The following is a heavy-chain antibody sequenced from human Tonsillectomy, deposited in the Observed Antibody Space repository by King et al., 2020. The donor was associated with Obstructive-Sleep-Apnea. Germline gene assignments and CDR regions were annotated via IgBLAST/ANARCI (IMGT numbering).Heavy chain of an antibody. J-gene: IGHJ3*02. D-gene: IGHD2-2*01. CDR3: ARVSMGGCSSTSCGAFDI. CDR1: GFTFSNYA. V-gene: IGHV3-33*01. CDR2: IWYDGETK. Sequence: VQLVESGGGVVQPGRSLRLSCAASGFTFSNYAMHWVRQGPGKGLEWVAVIWYDGETKFYADSAKGRFTISRDNSKNTLFLQINTLRAEDTAIYYCARVSMGGCSSTSCGAFDIWGRGTMVTVSS.